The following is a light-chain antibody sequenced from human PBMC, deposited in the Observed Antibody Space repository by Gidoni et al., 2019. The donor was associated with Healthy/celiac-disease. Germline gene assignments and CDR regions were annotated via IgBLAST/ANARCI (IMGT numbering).Light chain of an antibody. CDR2: KDS. Sequence: SYELTQPPSVSVSPGQTARITCSGDALSKQYAYWYQQKPGQAPVLVIYKDSERPSGIPERFSGSSSGTTVTLTISGVQAEDEADYYCQSADSSGTGVVFGGGTKLTVL. CDR1: ALSKQY. V-gene: IGLV3-25*03. J-gene: IGLJ2*01. CDR3: QSADSSGTGVV.